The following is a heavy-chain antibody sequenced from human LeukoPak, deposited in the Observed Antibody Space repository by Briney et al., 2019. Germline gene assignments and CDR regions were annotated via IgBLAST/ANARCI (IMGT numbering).Heavy chain of an antibody. J-gene: IGHJ5*02. V-gene: IGHV4-30-2*01. CDR2: IYHSGST. CDR1: GGSISSGGYS. D-gene: IGHD3-22*01. CDR3: ARATYYYDSSGYSQGHWFDP. Sequence: SETLSLTCAVSGGSISSGGYSWSWIRQPPGKGLEWIGYIYHSGSTYYNPSLKSRVTISVDRSKNQFSLKLSSVTAADTAVYYCARATYYYDSSGYSQGHWFDPWGQGTLVTVSS.